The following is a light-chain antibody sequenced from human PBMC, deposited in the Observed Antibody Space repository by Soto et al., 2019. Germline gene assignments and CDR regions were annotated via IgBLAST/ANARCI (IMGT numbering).Light chain of an antibody. Sequence: TQPPGTRSLSPGDRATPSCRASQTITRRSLAWYQQKPGQGPRLLNFGASIRATGVPDRFSASGSGTVFTITISSLETEDFAVYYGQQYVNSTITFGQGTRLEIK. CDR3: QQYVNSTIT. J-gene: IGKJ5*01. CDR2: GAS. CDR1: QTITRRS. V-gene: IGKV3-20*01.